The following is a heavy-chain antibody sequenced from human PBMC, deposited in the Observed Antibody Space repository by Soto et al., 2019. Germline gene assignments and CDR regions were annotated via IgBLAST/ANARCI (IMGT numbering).Heavy chain of an antibody. Sequence: QVQLVESGGGVVQPGRSLRLSCAASGFTFNSYGMHWVRQTPGKGLEWVAVIWYDGSNKYYADSVKGRFTISRDNSKNALDLQMNSVRSDDTAVYYCTRGGGRWYFDYWGQGTLVTVS. D-gene: IGHD3-16*01. CDR1: GFTFNSYG. J-gene: IGHJ4*02. CDR3: TRGGGRWYFDY. CDR2: IWYDGSNK. V-gene: IGHV3-33*01.